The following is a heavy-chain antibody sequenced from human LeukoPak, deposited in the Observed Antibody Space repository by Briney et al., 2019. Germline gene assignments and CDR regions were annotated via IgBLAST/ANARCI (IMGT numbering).Heavy chain of an antibody. D-gene: IGHD2-15*01. CDR2: INPNSGGT. CDR3: ARGVAQYYYYYGMDV. J-gene: IGHJ6*02. V-gene: IGHV1-2*02. Sequence: ASVKVSFKASGYTFTGYYMHWVRQAPGQGLEWMGCINPNSGGTNYAQKFQGRVTMTRDTSISTAYMELSRLTSDDTAVYYCARGVAQYYYYYGMDVWGQGTTVTVSS. CDR1: GYTFTGYY.